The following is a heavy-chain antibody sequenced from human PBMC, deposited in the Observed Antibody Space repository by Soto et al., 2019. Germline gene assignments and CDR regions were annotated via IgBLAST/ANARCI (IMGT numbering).Heavy chain of an antibody. CDR3: AKATVTRDYYYYGMDV. CDR2: ISYDGSIK. Sequence: QVQLVESGGGVVQPGTSLRLSCAASGFTFYNYALHWVRRAPGKGLEWVAVISYDGSIKYYADSVKGRFTISRDNSKNTLYLQMNSLRAEDTAVYYCAKATVTRDYYYYGMDVWGQGTTVTVSS. CDR1: GFTFYNYA. J-gene: IGHJ6*02. D-gene: IGHD4-17*01. V-gene: IGHV3-30-3*01.